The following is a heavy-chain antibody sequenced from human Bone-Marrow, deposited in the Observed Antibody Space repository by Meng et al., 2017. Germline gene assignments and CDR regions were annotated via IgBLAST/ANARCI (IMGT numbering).Heavy chain of an antibody. D-gene: IGHD1-14*01. J-gene: IGHJ6*02. CDR3: ARLGIRYYYYGMDV. V-gene: IGHV1-2*06. CDR2: INPNSGGT. CDR1: GYTFTGYY. Sequence: ASVKVSCKASGYTFTGYYMHWVRQAPGQGLELMGRINPNSGGTNYAQKFQGRVTMTRDTSISTAYMELSRLRSDDTAVYYCARLGIRYYYYGMDVWGQGTTVTVSS.